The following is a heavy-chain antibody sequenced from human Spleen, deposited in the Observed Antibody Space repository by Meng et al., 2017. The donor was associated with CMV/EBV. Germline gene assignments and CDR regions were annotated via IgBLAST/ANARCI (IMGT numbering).Heavy chain of an antibody. CDR3: ARYSRNRYYYYGMDV. V-gene: IGHV3-23*01. Sequence: GGSLRLSCAASGFTFSNSAMSWVRQAPGKGLEWVSSISGSGGSTFYTDSVRGRFTISRDNAKNSLYLQMNSLRAEDTAVYYCARYSRNRYYYYGMDVWGQGTTVTVSS. CDR1: GFTFSNSA. J-gene: IGHJ6*02. D-gene: IGHD1-14*01. CDR2: ISGSGGST.